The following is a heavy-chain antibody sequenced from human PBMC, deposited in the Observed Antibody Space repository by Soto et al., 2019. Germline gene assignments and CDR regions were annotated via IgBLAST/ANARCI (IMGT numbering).Heavy chain of an antibody. V-gene: IGHV3-23*01. CDR1: GFTFNSYA. CDR3: AKDRHYGLGTYSDSYLDY. J-gene: IGHJ4*02. D-gene: IGHD3-10*01. Sequence: EVQLLESGGGLVQPGGSLRLSCGGSGFTFNSYAMTWVRQAPGKGLEWVSAISGSGGTTYYANSVKGRFTISRDQSKDTLYLQMNSLRAEDTAIYYCAKDRHYGLGTYSDSYLDYWGQGTLVTVSS. CDR2: ISGSGGTT.